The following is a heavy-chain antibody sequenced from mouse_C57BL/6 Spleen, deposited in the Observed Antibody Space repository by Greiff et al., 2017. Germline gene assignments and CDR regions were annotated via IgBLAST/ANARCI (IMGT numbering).Heavy chain of an antibody. CDR1: GFTFSDYY. V-gene: IGHV5-16*01. CDR3: ARPSLYDGYVWFAY. J-gene: IGHJ3*01. CDR2: INYDGSST. Sequence: EVKVVESEGGLVQPGSSMKLSCTASGFTFSDYYMAWVRQVPEKGLELVANINYDGSSTYYLDSLKSRFIISRDDAKNILYLQMCSLKSEDTATDYCARPSLYDGYVWFAYWGQGTLVTVAA. D-gene: IGHD2-3*01.